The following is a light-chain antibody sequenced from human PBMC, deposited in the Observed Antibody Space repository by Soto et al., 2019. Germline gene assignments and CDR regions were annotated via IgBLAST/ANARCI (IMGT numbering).Light chain of an antibody. CDR2: WAS. Sequence: DIVMTQSPGPLAVSLGERASINCKSSQSGLYNSNKKNYLTWYQQKLGQPPKLLIHWASTRESGVPDRFSGSGSGTDFTLTSSSLQAEDVAVYYCQQDYTTRTFGQGTKVEIK. CDR3: QQDYTTRT. V-gene: IGKV4-1*01. J-gene: IGKJ1*01. CDR1: QSGLYNSNKKNY.